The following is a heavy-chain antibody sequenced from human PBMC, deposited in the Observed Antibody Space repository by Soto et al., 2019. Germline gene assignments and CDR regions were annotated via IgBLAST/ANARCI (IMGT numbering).Heavy chain of an antibody. CDR1: GFTFSNYA. D-gene: IGHD6-19*01. J-gene: IGHJ4*02. CDR3: AKVQDTSGWYYFDY. CDR2: ISGSGAST. Sequence: GGSLRLSCAASGFTFSNYAMSWVRQAPGKGLEWVLGISGSGASTHYADSVKGRFTISRDNSKNTLYLQMNSLRAEDTAIYYCAKVQDTSGWYYFDYWGQGTLVTVSS. V-gene: IGHV3-23*01.